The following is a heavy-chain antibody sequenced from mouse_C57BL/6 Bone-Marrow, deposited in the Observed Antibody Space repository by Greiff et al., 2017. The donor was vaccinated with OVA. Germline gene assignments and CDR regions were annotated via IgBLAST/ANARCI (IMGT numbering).Heavy chain of an antibody. D-gene: IGHD2-3*01. CDR2: ISNLAYSI. Sequence: DVMLVESGGGLVQPGGSLKLSCAASGFTFSDYGMAWVRQAPRKGPEWVAFISNLAYSIYYADTVTGRFTISRENAKNTLYLEMSSLRSEDTAMYYCARRPDGYHWYFDVWGTGTTVTVSS. V-gene: IGHV5-15*04. CDR1: GFTFSDYG. J-gene: IGHJ1*03. CDR3: ARRPDGYHWYFDV.